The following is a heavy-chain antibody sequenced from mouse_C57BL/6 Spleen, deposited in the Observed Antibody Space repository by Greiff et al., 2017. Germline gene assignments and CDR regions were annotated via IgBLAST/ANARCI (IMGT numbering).Heavy chain of an antibody. D-gene: IGHD3-1*01. J-gene: IGHJ4*01. CDR3: ARPDQKSSDYYAMDY. CDR2: TWWDDDK. V-gene: IGHV8-8*01. CDR1: GFSLSTFGMG. Sequence: QVTLKESGPGILQPSQTLSLTCSFSGFSLSTFGMGVGWLRQPSGKGLDWLAHTWWDDDKYYNPALKSRLTISKDTSKNQVFLKIANVNTADTATYYCARPDQKSSDYYAMDYWGQGTSVTVSS.